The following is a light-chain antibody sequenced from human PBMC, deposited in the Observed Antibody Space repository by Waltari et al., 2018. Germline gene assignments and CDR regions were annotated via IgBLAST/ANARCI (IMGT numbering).Light chain of an antibody. V-gene: IGLV1-44*01. J-gene: IGLJ3*02. Sequence: QSVLTQPPSASGTPGQRVTTPCSGSNSNIGSHIVNWYQQLPGTAPKLLIYSNTQRPSGVPDRFSGSKSGTSASLAISGLQSEDEADYYCASWDYSLNGVLYGGGTKLTVL. CDR2: SNT. CDR3: ASWDYSLNGVL. CDR1: NSNIGSHI.